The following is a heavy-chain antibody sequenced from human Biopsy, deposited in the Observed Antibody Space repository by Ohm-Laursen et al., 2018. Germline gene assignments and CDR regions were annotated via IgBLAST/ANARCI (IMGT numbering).Heavy chain of an antibody. CDR3: ARATNSTGWPYYYFYGMDV. J-gene: IGHJ6*02. Sequence: SDTLSLTSTVSGGSISSDYWSWIRQTPGKGLEWIGYIYYSGSTNYNPSLKSRVTISVDTSKNQFSLRLNSVTAADTAVYYCARATNSTGWPYYYFYGMDVWGQGTTVTVSS. CDR2: IYYSGST. D-gene: IGHD2/OR15-2a*01. V-gene: IGHV4-59*07. CDR1: GGSISSDY.